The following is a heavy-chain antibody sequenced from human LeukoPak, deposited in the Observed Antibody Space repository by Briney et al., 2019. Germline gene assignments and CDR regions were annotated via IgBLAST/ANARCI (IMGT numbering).Heavy chain of an antibody. V-gene: IGHV3-64D*09. D-gene: IGHD2-8*01. J-gene: IGHJ6*02. Sequence: GGSLRLSCAASGFPFSSYAMHWVRQAPGKGLEYVSAISDSGGSTYYADSVKGRFTISRDNSKNTLYLQMSSLRAEDTAVYFCVRGCSFGPYGMDVWGQGTTVTVSS. CDR3: VRGCSFGPYGMDV. CDR1: GFPFSSYA. CDR2: ISDSGGST.